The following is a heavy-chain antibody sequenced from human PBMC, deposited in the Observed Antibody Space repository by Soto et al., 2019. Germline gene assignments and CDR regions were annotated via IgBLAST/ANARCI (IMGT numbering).Heavy chain of an antibody. CDR1: GGSFSSYH. V-gene: IGHV4-4*07. CDR3: ARAGNEYGLDV. CDR2: FYANGNS. Sequence: SETLSLPCTVSGGSFSSYHWSWIRQSAGQGLEWIGRFYANGNSHYNPSLKSRLSMSADTSKNQLSLTLTSVTGADTGVYYCARAGNEYGLDVWGQGTTVTVSS. J-gene: IGHJ6*02. D-gene: IGHD3-10*01.